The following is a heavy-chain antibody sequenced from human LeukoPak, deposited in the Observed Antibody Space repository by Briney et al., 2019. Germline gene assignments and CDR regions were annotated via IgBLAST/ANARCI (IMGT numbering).Heavy chain of an antibody. Sequence: GGSLRLSCAASGFTFSDHYVDWVRQAPGKGLEWVGRTRKRANSYTTEYAASVRGRFTISRDDSKKSLYLQMNSLKVEDTAVYYCARVGGDTGRSFDYWGQGTLVTVSS. J-gene: IGHJ4*02. V-gene: IGHV3-72*01. D-gene: IGHD5-18*01. CDR3: ARVGGDTGRSFDY. CDR1: GFTFSDHY. CDR2: TRKRANSYTT.